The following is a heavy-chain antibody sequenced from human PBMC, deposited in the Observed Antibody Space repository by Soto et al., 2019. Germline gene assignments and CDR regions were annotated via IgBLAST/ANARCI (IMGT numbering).Heavy chain of an antibody. J-gene: IGHJ3*02. D-gene: IGHD3-22*01. CDR1: GGSISSGGYY. CDR3: ARGGDYYDTAFDI. Sequence: QVQLQESGPGLVKPSQTLSLTCTVSGGSISSGGYYWSWIRQHPGKGLEWIGYIYYSGSTYYNPSLKSRVNISVDTSKNQFSLKLSSVNAADTAVYYCARGGDYYDTAFDIWGQGTMVTVSS. V-gene: IGHV4-31*03. CDR2: IYYSGST.